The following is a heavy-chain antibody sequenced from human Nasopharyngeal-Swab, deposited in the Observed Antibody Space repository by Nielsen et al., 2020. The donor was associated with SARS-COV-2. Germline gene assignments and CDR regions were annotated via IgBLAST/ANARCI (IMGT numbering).Heavy chain of an antibody. Sequence: VRQAPGKGLEWVSVIYSGGSTYYADSVKGRFTISRDNSKNTLYLQMNSLRAEDTAVYYCARDLRTTVTGGDYWGQGTLVTVS. CDR3: ARDLRTTVTGGDY. CDR2: IYSGGST. J-gene: IGHJ4*02. D-gene: IGHD4-17*01. V-gene: IGHV3-66*01.